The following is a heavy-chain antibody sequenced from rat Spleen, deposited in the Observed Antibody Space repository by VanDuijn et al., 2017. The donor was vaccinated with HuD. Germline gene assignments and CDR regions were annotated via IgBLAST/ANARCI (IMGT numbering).Heavy chain of an antibody. CDR3: ARPNY. J-gene: IGHJ2*01. CDR1: EFSLTGNN. V-gene: IGHV2-6*01. CDR2: ISSGGST. Sequence: QVQLKESGPGLVQPSQTLSLTCTVSEFSLTGNNIHWVRQPPGKGLEWIAAISSGGSTYYNSALKSRLSISRDTSKSQVFLKMNSLQTEDTAMYFCARPNYWGQGVMVTVSS.